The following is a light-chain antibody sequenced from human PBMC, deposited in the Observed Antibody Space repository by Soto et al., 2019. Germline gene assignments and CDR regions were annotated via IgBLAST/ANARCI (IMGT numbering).Light chain of an antibody. CDR1: NSNIGNNY. J-gene: IGLJ3*02. Sequence: QSVLTQPPSASETPGQRVTISCSGSNSNIGNNYVNWYQQVSGTAPKLLMHRNNQRPSGVPDRFSGSKSGTSTSLAISGLRSEDEADYYCAAWDDSLSAWVFGGGTKLTVL. V-gene: IGLV1-47*01. CDR2: RNN. CDR3: AAWDDSLSAWV.